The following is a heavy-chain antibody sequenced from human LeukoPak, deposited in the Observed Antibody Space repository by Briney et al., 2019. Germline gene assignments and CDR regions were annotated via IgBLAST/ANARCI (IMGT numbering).Heavy chain of an antibody. V-gene: IGHV4-59*11. D-gene: IGHD3-10*01. CDR3: ARGLYYGSGSYYYFDY. CDR1: GGSLSSHY. J-gene: IGHJ4*02. CDR2: IYYSGST. Sequence: PSETLSLTCTVSGGSLSSHYWSWMRQPPGKGLEGIGYIYYSGSTNYNPSLKSRVTISVDTSKNQFSLKLSSVTAADTAVYYCARGLYYGSGSYYYFDYWGQATLVTVSS.